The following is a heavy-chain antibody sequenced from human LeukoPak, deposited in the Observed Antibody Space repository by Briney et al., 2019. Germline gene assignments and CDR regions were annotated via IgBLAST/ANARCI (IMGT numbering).Heavy chain of an antibody. Sequence: GASVKVSCKASGYTFTSYDINWVRQATGQGLEWMGWMNPNSGNTGYAQKFQGRVTMTRNTSISTAYMELSSLRSEDTAVYYCARGVGDYVWGSYRLYYFDYWGQGTLVTVSS. D-gene: IGHD3-16*02. CDR3: ARGVGDYVWGSYRLYYFDY. CDR1: GYTFTSYD. CDR2: MNPNSGNT. V-gene: IGHV1-8*01. J-gene: IGHJ4*02.